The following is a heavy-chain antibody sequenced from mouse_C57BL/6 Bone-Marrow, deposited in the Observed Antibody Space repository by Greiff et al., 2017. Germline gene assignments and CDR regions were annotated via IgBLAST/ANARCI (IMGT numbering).Heavy chain of an antibody. CDR1: GFTFSDFY. Sequence: EVMLVESGGGLVQSGRSLRLSCATSGFTFSDFYMEWVRQAPGKGLEWIAASRNKANDYTTEYSASVKGRFIVSRDTSHSILYLQMNALRAEDTAIYYCARDALYGSSYDWYFDVWGTGTTVTVSS. CDR2: SRNKANDYTT. J-gene: IGHJ1*03. V-gene: IGHV7-1*01. CDR3: ARDALYGSSYDWYFDV. D-gene: IGHD1-1*01.